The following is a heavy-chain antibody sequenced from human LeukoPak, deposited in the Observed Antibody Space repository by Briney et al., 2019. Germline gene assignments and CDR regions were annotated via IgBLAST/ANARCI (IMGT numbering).Heavy chain of an antibody. CDR3: ARGPECCGLSYFDY. J-gene: IGHJ4*02. CDR1: GFIFNSYA. D-gene: IGHD3-3*01. V-gene: IGHV3-30*14. Sequence: GGSLRLSCAASGFIFNSYAMHWVRLAPGKGLEWVAFISYDGNIKYYADSVKGRFTISRDNSKNTLYLQMNSLRAEDTAVYYCARGPECCGLSYFDYWGQGTLVTVSS. CDR2: ISYDGNIK.